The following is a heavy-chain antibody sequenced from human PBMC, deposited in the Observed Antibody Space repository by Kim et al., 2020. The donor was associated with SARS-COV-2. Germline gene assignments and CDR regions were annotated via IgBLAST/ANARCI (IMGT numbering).Heavy chain of an antibody. CDR2: IYYSGST. CDR3: ARGWGFGVQVVDY. Sequence: SETLSLTCTVSGGSISSSSYYWGWIRQPPGKGLEWIGSIYYSGSTYYNPSLKSRVTISVDTSKNQFSLKLSSVTAADTAEYYCARGWGFGVQVVDYWGQG. J-gene: IGHJ4*02. CDR1: GGSISSSSYY. V-gene: IGHV4-39*07. D-gene: IGHD3-16*01.